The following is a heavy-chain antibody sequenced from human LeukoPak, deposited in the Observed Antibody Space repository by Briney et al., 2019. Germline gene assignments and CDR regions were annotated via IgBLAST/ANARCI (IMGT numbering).Heavy chain of an antibody. Sequence: GGSLRLSCAASGFSFSSYAMSWVRQAPGKGLEWVSAISGSGGSTYYADSVKGRFTISRDNSKNTLYLQMNSLRAEDTAVYYCARESRYCSGGSCVAVNAFDIWGQGTMVTVSS. D-gene: IGHD2-15*01. CDR1: GFSFSSYA. CDR3: ARESRYCSGGSCVAVNAFDI. J-gene: IGHJ3*02. CDR2: ISGSGGST. V-gene: IGHV3-23*01.